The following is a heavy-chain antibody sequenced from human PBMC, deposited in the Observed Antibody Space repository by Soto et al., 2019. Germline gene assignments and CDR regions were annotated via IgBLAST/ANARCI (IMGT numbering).Heavy chain of an antibody. D-gene: IGHD3-3*02. Sequence: SETLSLTCTVSGSSINSSGYYWGWIRQPPGKGLEWIGSMFYGVSTYYNPSLKSRVTVSVDTSKNQFSLNLRSVTAADTAVYYCARLPSRHLVDYWGQGTLVPVSS. J-gene: IGHJ4*02. CDR3: ARLPSRHLVDY. CDR2: MFYGVST. V-gene: IGHV4-39*01. CDR1: GSSINSSGYY.